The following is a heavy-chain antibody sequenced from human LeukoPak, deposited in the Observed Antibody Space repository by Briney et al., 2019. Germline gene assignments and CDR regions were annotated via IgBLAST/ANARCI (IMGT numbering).Heavy chain of an antibody. CDR2: INTDGSRT. CDR3: TRSLTGYDDY. Sequence: GSLRLSCAASGFTFSGSWMHWVRQAPAKGLVWVSRINTDGSRTDDADSVKGRFTISRDNTENTVYLQMNSLRVEDTAVYYCTRSLTGYDDYWGQGTLVSVSS. CDR1: GFTFSGSW. J-gene: IGHJ4*02. D-gene: IGHD5-12*01. V-gene: IGHV3-74*01.